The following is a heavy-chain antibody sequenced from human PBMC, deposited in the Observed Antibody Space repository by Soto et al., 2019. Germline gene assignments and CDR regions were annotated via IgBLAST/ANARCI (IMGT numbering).Heavy chain of an antibody. V-gene: IGHV1-2*02. Sequence: ASVKVSCKASGYTFTGYYMHWVRQAPGQGLEWMGWINPNSGGTNYAQKFQGRVTMTRDTSISTAYMELSRLRSDDTAVYYCARERAARDYYYGMDVWGQGTTVTVSS. CDR3: ARERAARDYYYGMDV. CDR1: GYTFTGYY. D-gene: IGHD6-6*01. J-gene: IGHJ6*02. CDR2: INPNSGGT.